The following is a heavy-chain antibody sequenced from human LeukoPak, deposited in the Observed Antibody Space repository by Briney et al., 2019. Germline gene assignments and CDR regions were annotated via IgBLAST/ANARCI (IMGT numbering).Heavy chain of an antibody. CDR1: GGSISNYY. V-gene: IGHV4-59*01. CDR3: ARADSSIAVAGTGWFDP. D-gene: IGHD6-19*01. J-gene: IGHJ5*02. Sequence: TSETLSLTCTVSGGSISNYYWSWIRQSPVKGLEWIGFIYYSGSTNYNPSLKSRVTISVDTSKNQFSLKLSSVTAADTAVYYCARADSSIAVAGTGWFDPWGQGTLVTVSS. CDR2: IYYSGST.